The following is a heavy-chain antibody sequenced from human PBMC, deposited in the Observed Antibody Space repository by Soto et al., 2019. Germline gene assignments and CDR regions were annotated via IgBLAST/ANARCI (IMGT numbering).Heavy chain of an antibody. V-gene: IGHV1-69*12. CDR2: IISIFGTA. J-gene: IGHJ6*02. D-gene: IGHD3-22*01. CDR3: GSRSGWNYYYGMDV. CDR1: GGTFSSYA. Sequence: QVQLVQSGAEVKKPGSSVKVSCKASGGTFSSYAITWVRQAPGQGLEWMGWIISIFGTADYAQKFQGRVTITADESTSTAYMELSRLRSEDRAVYYCGSRSGWNYYYGMDVWGQGTTVTVSS.